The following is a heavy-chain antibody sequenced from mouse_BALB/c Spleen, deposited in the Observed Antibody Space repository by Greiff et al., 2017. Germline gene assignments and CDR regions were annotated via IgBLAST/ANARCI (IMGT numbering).Heavy chain of an antibody. Sequence: QVQLKESGPGLVAPSQSLSITCTVPGFSFTRFGVHWVRQPPGKGLEWLGVIWAGGSTNYNSALMSRLSISKDNSKSQVFLKMNSLQTDDTAMYYCAREDYDAMDYWGQGTSVTVSS. V-gene: IGHV2-9*02. CDR1: GFSFTRFG. CDR2: IWAGGST. CDR3: AREDYDAMDY. J-gene: IGHJ4*01.